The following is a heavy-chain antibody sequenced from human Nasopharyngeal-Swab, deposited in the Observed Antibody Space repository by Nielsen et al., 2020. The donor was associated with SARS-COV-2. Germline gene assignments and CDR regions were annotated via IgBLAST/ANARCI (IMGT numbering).Heavy chain of an antibody. CDR2: ISGSGGST. J-gene: IGHJ3*02. Sequence: GGSLRLSCAASGFTFSSYAMSCVRQAPGKGLEWVSAISGSGGSTYYADSVKGRFTISRDHSKNTLYLQMNSLIAEDPAVYYCAKGGGEQWLVGHYDAFDIWGQGTMVTVSS. V-gene: IGHV3-23*01. D-gene: IGHD6-19*01. CDR1: GFTFSSYA. CDR3: AKGGGEQWLVGHYDAFDI.